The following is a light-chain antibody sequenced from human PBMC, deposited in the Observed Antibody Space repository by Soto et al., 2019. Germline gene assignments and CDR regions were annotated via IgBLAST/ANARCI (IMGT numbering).Light chain of an antibody. Sequence: EIGLKQSPVTLSVSPGERVTLSCRASQRLSSNLAWYQQKPGPAPRLLIYGASTRATGIPARFSGSGSGTEFTLTISSLQSEDFAVYYCQQYNNWPPWTFGQGTKVDIK. CDR2: GAS. V-gene: IGKV3-15*01. CDR1: QRLSSN. CDR3: QQYNNWPPWT. J-gene: IGKJ1*01.